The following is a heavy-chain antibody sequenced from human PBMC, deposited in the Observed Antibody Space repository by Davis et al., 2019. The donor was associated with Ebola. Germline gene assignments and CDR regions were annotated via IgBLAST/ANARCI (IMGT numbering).Heavy chain of an antibody. CDR1: CYTFTSYG. D-gene: IGHD2-21*01. CDR2: ISGYNGNT. Sequence: ASVPVSCKASCYTFTSYGISRVRQAPGQGLEWMGRISGYNGNTNYAQKLQGRVTMTTDTSTTTAYMELRSLRSDDTAVYYCARRRDYDVFDIWGQGTMVTVSS. V-gene: IGHV1-18*04. J-gene: IGHJ3*02. CDR3: ARRRDYDVFDI.